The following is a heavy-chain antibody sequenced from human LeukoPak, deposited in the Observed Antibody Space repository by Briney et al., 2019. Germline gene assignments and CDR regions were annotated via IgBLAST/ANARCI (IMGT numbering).Heavy chain of an antibody. CDR1: GFTFSSYA. Sequence: GGSLRLSCAASGFTFSSYAMHWVRQAPGKGLEWVAVISYDGSNKYYADSVKGRFTISRDNSKNTLYLQTNSLRAEDTAVYYCAREWELTNFDYWGQGTLVTVSS. CDR3: AREWELTNFDY. CDR2: ISYDGSNK. D-gene: IGHD1-26*01. V-gene: IGHV3-30-3*01. J-gene: IGHJ4*02.